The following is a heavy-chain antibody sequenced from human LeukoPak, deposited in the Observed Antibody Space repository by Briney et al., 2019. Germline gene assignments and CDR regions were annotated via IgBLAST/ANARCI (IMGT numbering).Heavy chain of an antibody. CDR2: ISSSSSTI. V-gene: IGHV3-48*01. D-gene: IGHD3-22*01. CDR1: GFTFSSYS. Sequence: GGSLRLSCAASGFTFSSYSMNWVRQAPGKGLEWVSYISSSSSTIYYADSVKGRFTISRANAKNSLYLQMNSLRAEDTAVYYCAKEIYNDDSPIDFHHWGQGTLVTVSS. CDR3: AKEIYNDDSPIDFHH. J-gene: IGHJ1*01.